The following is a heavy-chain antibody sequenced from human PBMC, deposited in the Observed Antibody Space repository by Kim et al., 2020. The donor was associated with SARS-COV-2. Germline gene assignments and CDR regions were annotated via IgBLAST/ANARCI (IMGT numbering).Heavy chain of an antibody. D-gene: IGHD6-19*01. CDR3: ARHEIAVAGLDWFDP. Sequence: SETLSLTCTVSGGSISSSSYYWGWIRQPPGKGLEWIGSIYYSGSTYYNPSLKSRVTISVDTSKNQFSLKLSSVTAADTAVYYCARHEIAVAGLDWFDPWGQGTLVTVSS. CDR1: GGSISSSSYY. CDR2: IYYSGST. V-gene: IGHV4-39*01. J-gene: IGHJ5*02.